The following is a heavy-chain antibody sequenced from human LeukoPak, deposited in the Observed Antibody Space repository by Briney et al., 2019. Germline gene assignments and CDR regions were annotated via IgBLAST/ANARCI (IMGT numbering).Heavy chain of an antibody. CDR2: IRSKALYVTS. CDR1: GFRFGGYA. CDR3: VRESVRYYYFDF. D-gene: IGHD1-26*01. J-gene: IGHJ4*02. V-gene: IGHV3-49*03. Sequence: QPGRSLTLSCSGSGFRFGGYALSWLRQAPGKGGEGVGFIRSKALYVTSESEASVERRCANSRDDSNNIAHLQVNSLKTRELAVYFCVRESVRYYYFDFWGQGTLVTVSS.